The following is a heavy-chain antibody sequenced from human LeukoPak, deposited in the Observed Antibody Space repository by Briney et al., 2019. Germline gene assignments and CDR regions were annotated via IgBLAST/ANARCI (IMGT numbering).Heavy chain of an antibody. V-gene: IGHV3-53*01. CDR3: ARDPHGYNSYFDY. CDR1: GVTVSTNY. Sequence: GGSLRLSCAVSGVTVSTNYMGWVRQAPGKGLEWVSVIYADGGGGGTYYADSVKGRFTISRDNSRNTLYLQMSSLRAGDTAVYHCARDPHGYNSYFDYWGQGTLVTVS. CDR2: IYADGGGGGT. D-gene: IGHD5-24*01. J-gene: IGHJ4*02.